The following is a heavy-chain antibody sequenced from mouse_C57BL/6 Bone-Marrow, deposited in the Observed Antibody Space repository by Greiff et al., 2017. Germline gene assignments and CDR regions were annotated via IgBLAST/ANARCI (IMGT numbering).Heavy chain of an antibody. Sequence: VKVVESGAELVRPGASVKLSCKASGYTFTDYYINWVKQRPGQGLEWIARIYPGSGNTYYNEKFKGKATLTAEKSSSTAYMQLSSLTSEDSAVYFCAIDSSGYVGSYAMDYWGQGTSVTVSS. V-gene: IGHV1-76*01. J-gene: IGHJ4*01. CDR3: AIDSSGYVGSYAMDY. CDR1: GYTFTDYY. D-gene: IGHD3-2*02. CDR2: IYPGSGNT.